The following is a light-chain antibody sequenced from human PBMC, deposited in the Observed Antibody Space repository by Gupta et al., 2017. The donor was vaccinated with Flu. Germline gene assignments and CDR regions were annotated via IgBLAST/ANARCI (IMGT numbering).Light chain of an antibody. J-gene: IGLJ3*02. V-gene: IGLV1-51*02. Sequence: VTIACSGSSSNIGNNYVSWYQQFPGTAPKLLIYENDRRPSGFPDRFSGSKSGTSATLDITGLQTGDEADYYCGTWDSSLSTVVFGGGTKLTVL. CDR2: END. CDR3: GTWDSSLSTVV. CDR1: SSNIGNNY.